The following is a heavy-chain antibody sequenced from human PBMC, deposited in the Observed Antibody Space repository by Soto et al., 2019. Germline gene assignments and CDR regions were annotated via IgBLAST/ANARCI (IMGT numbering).Heavy chain of an antibody. Sequence: PGGSLRLSCAASGFTFSSYSMSWVRQTTGKGLEWVSAITGSGDSTYYADSVKGRFTVSRDNSKNTLYPQMNSLRAEDTAVYYCAKVFVFTIREGFDYWGLGTLVTVSS. V-gene: IGHV3-23*01. J-gene: IGHJ4*02. CDR2: ITGSGDST. D-gene: IGHD3-3*01. CDR3: AKVFVFTIREGFDY. CDR1: GFTFSSYS.